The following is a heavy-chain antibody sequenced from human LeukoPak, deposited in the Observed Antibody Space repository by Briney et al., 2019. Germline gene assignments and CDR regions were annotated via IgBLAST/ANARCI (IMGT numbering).Heavy chain of an antibody. D-gene: IGHD6-13*01. Sequence: ASVKVSCKASGYTFTSYGISWVRQAPGQGLEWMGWISAYNGNTNYAQKLQGRVTMTTDTSASTAYMELSSLRSEDMAVYYCAREGLAAAGPTLFDYWGQGTLVTVSS. CDR3: AREGLAAAGPTLFDY. V-gene: IGHV1-18*03. CDR1: GYTFTSYG. J-gene: IGHJ4*02. CDR2: ISAYNGNT.